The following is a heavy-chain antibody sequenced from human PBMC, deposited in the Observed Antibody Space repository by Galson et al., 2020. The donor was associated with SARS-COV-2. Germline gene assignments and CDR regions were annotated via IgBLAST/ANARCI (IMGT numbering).Heavy chain of an antibody. V-gene: IGHV2-5*02. CDR1: GFSLSTSGVG. D-gene: IGHD3-10*01. J-gene: IGHJ4*02. Sequence: KMSGPTLVKPTQTLTLTCTFPGFSLSTSGVGVGWIRQPPGKVLERLALIYWDDDKRYSPSLKSRLTITKDTSKSQVVLIMTNMDPVDTATYYCAHSGWFGGPLDYWGQGTLVTVSS. CDR2: IYWDDDK. CDR3: AHSGWFGGPLDY.